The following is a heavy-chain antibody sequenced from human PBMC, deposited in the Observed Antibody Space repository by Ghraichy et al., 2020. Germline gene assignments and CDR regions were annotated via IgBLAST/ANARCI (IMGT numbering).Heavy chain of an antibody. CDR2: IYPGDSDT. CDR1: GYSFTSYW. J-gene: IGHJ4*02. V-gene: IGHV5-51*01. CDR3: ARLFRGYNWNDGEGDY. D-gene: IGHD1-1*01. Sequence: GESLNISCKGSGYSFTSYWIGWVRQMPGKGLEWMGIIYPGDSDTRYSPSFQGQVTISADKSISTAYLQWSSLKASDTAMYYCARLFRGYNWNDGEGDYWGQGTLVTVSS.